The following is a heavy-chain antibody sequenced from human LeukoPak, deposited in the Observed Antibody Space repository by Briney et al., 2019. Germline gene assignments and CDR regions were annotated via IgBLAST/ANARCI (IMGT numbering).Heavy chain of an antibody. CDR3: AREVPSFDL. CDR2: ISGSGGTT. CDR1: GFTFSTYA. V-gene: IGHV3-23*01. J-gene: IGHJ2*01. Sequence: PGGSLRLSCAASGFTFSTYAMSWVRQAPGNGLEWVSVISGSGGTTSHADSVKGRFTISRDNSKNTLYLQMNSLRAEDTAVYFCAREVPSFDLWGRGTLVTVSS.